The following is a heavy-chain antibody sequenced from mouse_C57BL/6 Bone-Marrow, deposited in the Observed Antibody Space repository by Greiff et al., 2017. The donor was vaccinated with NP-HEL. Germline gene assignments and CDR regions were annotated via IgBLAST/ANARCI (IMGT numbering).Heavy chain of an antibody. V-gene: IGHV1-67*01. D-gene: IGHD2-12*01. CDR3: ARKTIVTTVDIYYAMDY. Sequence: VQLQQSGPELVRPGVSVKISCKGSGYTFTDYAMHWVKQSHAKSLEWIGVISTYYGDASYNQKFKDKATMTVDKSASTAYMELARLTSDDSAVYYCARKTIVTTVDIYYAMDYWGQGTSVTVSS. CDR1: GYTFTDYA. CDR2: ISTYYGDA. J-gene: IGHJ4*01.